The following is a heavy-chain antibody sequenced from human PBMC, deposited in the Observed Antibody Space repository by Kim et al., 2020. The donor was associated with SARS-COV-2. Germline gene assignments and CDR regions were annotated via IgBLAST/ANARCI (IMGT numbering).Heavy chain of an antibody. CDR3: ARDPFWFSLDYYYGMDV. Sequence: SETLSLTCTVSGGSISSYYWSWIRQPAGKGLEWIGRIYTSGSTNYNPSLKSRVTMSVDTSKNQVSLKLSSVTAADTAGYYCARDPFWFSLDYYYGMDVWGQGTTVTVSS. J-gene: IGHJ6*02. CDR2: IYTSGST. D-gene: IGHD3-10*01. CDR1: GGSISSYY. V-gene: IGHV4-4*07.